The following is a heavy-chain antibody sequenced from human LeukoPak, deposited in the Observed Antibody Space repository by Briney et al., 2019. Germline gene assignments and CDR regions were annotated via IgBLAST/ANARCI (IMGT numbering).Heavy chain of an antibody. CDR2: IKQDGSEK. CDR3: ARYSGNPASFEY. D-gene: IGHD1-26*01. J-gene: IGHJ4*02. Sequence: GGSLRLSCAASGFILSSYWMSWVRQAPGKGLEWVANIKQDGSEKHYVDSVKGRFTISRDNAKNSLYLQMNALRAEDTGVYYCARYSGNPASFEYWGQGTLVTVSS. CDR1: GFILSSYW. V-gene: IGHV3-7*01.